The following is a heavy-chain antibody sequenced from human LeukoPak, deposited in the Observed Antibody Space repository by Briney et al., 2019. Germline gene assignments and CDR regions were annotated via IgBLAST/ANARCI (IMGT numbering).Heavy chain of an antibody. V-gene: IGHV3-23*01. CDR2: ISGGGDKA. Sequence: GGSLRLSRAASGFTFTTYAINWVRQAPGKGLEWVSGISGGGDKAFYADSVNGRFTISRDNSKNTVSLQMSSLRAEDTAHYYCAKDLALAGTGGGFDVWGQGTRVAVSS. CDR1: GFTFTTYA. J-gene: IGHJ3*01. CDR3: AKDLALAGTGGGFDV. D-gene: IGHD6-19*01.